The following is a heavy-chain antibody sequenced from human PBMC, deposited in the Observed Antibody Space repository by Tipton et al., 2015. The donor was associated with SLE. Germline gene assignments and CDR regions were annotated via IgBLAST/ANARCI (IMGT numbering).Heavy chain of an antibody. J-gene: IGHJ5*02. Sequence: TLSLTCVVSGYSISSGYYWGWIRQPPGKGLEWIGEINHSGSTNYNPSLKSRVTISVDTSKNQFSLKLSSVTAADTAVYYCARGGGFDPWGQGTLVTVSS. D-gene: IGHD3-16*01. CDR2: INHSGST. CDR3: ARGGGFDP. CDR1: GYSISSGYY. V-gene: IGHV4-38-2*01.